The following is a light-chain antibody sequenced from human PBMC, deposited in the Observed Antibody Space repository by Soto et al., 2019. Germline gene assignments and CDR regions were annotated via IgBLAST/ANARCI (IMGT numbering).Light chain of an antibody. CDR2: YDD. Sequence: QSVLTQPPSVSDAPGQRVTISCTGSSSNIGNNAVNWYQQLPGKAPNLLIYYDDLLPSGVSDRFSGYNSGTAASLAISGLESEDEAYYYCAAWDNSLNGWVFGGGTKVTVL. J-gene: IGLJ3*02. V-gene: IGLV1-36*01. CDR3: AAWDNSLNGWV. CDR1: SSNIGNNA.